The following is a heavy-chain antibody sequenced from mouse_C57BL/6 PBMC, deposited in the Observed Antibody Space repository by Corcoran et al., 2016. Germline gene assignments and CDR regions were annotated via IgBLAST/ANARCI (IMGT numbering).Heavy chain of an antibody. V-gene: IGHV1-18*01. CDR3: ARAGVYYGSSYPYWYFDV. CDR2: INPNNGGT. J-gene: IGHJ1*03. D-gene: IGHD1-1*01. Sequence: EVQLQQSGPELVKPGASVKIPCKASGYTFTDYNMDWVKQSHGKSLEWIGDINPNNGGTIYNQKFKGKATLTVDKSSSTAYMELRSLTSEDTAVYYCARAGVYYGSSYPYWYFDVWGTGTTVTVSS. CDR1: GYTFTDYN.